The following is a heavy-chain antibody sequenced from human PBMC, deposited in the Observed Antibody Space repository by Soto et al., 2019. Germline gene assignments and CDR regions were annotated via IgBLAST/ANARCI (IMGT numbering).Heavy chain of an antibody. CDR2: IYTSGST. Sequence: XETRSLTCTVAGCSISSYYWSWIRQPAGKGLEWIGRIYTSGSTNYNPSLKSRVTMSVDTSKNQFSLKLSSVTAADTAVYYCAREDYYGSRAIDYWGQGTLVTVSS. V-gene: IGHV4-4*07. D-gene: IGHD1-26*01. J-gene: IGHJ4*02. CDR3: AREDYYGSRAIDY. CDR1: GCSISSYY.